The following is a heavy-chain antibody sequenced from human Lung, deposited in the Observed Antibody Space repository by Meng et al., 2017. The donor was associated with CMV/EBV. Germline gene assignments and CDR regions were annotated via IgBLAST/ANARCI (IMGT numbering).Heavy chain of an antibody. CDR1: GYTFTGYY. CDR2: INPNSGGT. D-gene: IGHD2-2*01. Sequence: ASXXVSXKASGYTFTGYYMHWVRQAPGQGLEWMGWINPNSGGTNYAQEFQGRVTMTRDTSISTAYMELSRLRSDDTAVYYCARGVGYCSSTSCQVWFDPWGQGTLVTVSS. V-gene: IGHV1-2*02. CDR3: ARGVGYCSSTSCQVWFDP. J-gene: IGHJ5*02.